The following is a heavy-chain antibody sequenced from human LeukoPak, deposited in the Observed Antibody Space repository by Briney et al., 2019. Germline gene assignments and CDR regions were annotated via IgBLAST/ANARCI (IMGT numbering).Heavy chain of an antibody. V-gene: IGHV3-23*01. CDR3: AKDLAGRTDY. Sequence: PGGSLRLSCAASEFTFSSYAMGWVRQAPGKGLEWVSAISGSGDSSYYADSVRGRFTISRDNSKNTLYLQVNSLRAEDTAVYYCAKDLAGRTDYWGQGTLVTVSS. CDR1: EFTFSSYA. J-gene: IGHJ4*02. CDR2: ISGSGDSS.